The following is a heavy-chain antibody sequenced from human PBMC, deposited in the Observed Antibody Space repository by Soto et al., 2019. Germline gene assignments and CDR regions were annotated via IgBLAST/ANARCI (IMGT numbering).Heavy chain of an antibody. CDR3: ARSCWSLEWLVRYYYYGMDV. J-gene: IGHJ6*02. Sequence: ASVKVSCKASGYTFTSYGISWVRQAPGQGLEWMGWISAYNGNTNYAQKLQGRVTMTTDTSTSTAYMELRSLRSDDTAVYYCARSCWSLEWLVRYYYYGMDVWGQGTTVTVSS. D-gene: IGHD6-19*01. CDR2: ISAYNGNT. CDR1: GYTFTSYG. V-gene: IGHV1-18*04.